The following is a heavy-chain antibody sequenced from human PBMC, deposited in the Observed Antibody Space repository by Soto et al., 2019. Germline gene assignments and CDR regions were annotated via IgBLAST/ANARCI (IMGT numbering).Heavy chain of an antibody. D-gene: IGHD2-21*01. CDR3: ARDAQIVVVIAPHGTSWFDP. J-gene: IGHJ5*02. V-gene: IGHV3-33*01. Sequence: QVQLVESGGGVVQPGRSLRLSCAASGFTFSNYGMHWVRQAPGKGLEWVAVIWNDGSEKYYADSMKGRFTISRDNSKNTLYLQMNSLRAEDTAVYYCARDAQIVVVIAPHGTSWFDPWGQGTLVTVSS. CDR2: IWNDGSEK. CDR1: GFTFSNYG.